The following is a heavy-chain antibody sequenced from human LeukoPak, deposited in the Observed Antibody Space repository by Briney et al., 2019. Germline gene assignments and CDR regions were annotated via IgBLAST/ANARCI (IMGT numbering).Heavy chain of an antibody. Sequence: PSETLSLTCTVSGYSISSGYYWGWIRLPPGKGLGWIGSIYHSGSTYYNPSLKSRVTISVDTSKNQFSLKLSSVTAADTAVYYCARVHTMVRGVMPNWFDPWGQGTLITVSS. J-gene: IGHJ5*02. D-gene: IGHD3-10*01. CDR1: GYSISSGYY. CDR2: IYHSGST. V-gene: IGHV4-38-2*02. CDR3: ARVHTMVRGVMPNWFDP.